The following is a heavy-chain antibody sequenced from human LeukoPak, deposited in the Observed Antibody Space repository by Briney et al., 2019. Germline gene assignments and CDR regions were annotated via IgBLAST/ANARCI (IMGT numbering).Heavy chain of an antibody. CDR1: GFTFSSYS. CDR3: ARGGFSSSHNDY. CDR2: ISSSSSYI. J-gene: IGHJ4*02. Sequence: GGSLRLSCAASGFTFSSYSMNWVRQAPGKGLEWVSSISSSSSYIYYADSVKGRFTISRDNAKNSLYLQMNSLRAEDTAVYYCARGGFSSSHNDYWGQGTLVTVSP. V-gene: IGHV3-21*01. D-gene: IGHD6-13*01.